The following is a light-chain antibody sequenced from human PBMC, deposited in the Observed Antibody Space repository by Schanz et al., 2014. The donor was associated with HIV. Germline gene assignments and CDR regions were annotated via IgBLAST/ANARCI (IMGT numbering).Light chain of an antibody. CDR3: QVWDSYINVV. J-gene: IGLJ2*01. CDR1: NLGSKS. V-gene: IGLV3-21*04. CDR2: YDS. Sequence: SYELTQPPSVSVAPGKTASITCGGNNLGSKSVHWYQQKPGQAPVLVIHYDSDRPSGIPERLSGYNSGHTATLTISSVEAGDEADYYCQVWDSYINVVFGGGTKLTVL.